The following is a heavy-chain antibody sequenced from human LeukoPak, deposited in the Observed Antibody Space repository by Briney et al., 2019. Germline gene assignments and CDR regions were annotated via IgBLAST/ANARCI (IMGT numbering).Heavy chain of an antibody. CDR2: VYHSGST. D-gene: IGHD3-22*01. CDR3: AGNDSSGYFDY. J-gene: IGHJ4*02. CDR1: DYSISSGNY. V-gene: IGHV4-38-2*01. Sequence: SETLSLTCDVSDYSISSGNYWGWIRQPPGKGLEWIGSVYHSGSTHYSPSLKSRVTIAVDTSKNQFSLKLSSVTAADTAVYYCAGNDSSGYFDYWGQGTLVTVSS.